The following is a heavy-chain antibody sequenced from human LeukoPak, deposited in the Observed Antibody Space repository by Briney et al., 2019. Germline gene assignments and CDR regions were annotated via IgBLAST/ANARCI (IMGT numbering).Heavy chain of an antibody. CDR1: GFTFSTYW. CDR3: ARDYLSGSYFYAFDI. D-gene: IGHD1-26*01. J-gene: IGHJ3*02. CDR2: IKEDGSEK. V-gene: IGHV3-7*01. Sequence: PGGSLRLSCGASGFTFSTYWMSWVRQAPGKGLEWVANIKEDGSEKYYVDSVKGRFTISRDNAKNSLYLQMNSLRAEDTAVYYCARDYLSGSYFYAFDIWGQGTMVTVSS.